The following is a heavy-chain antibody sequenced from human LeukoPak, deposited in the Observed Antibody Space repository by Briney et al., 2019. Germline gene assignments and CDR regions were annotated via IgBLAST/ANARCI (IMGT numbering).Heavy chain of an antibody. CDR1: GFTFSSAW. CDR3: ATDAEDSSGPL. CDR2: IESKPDGGTT. J-gene: IGHJ4*02. D-gene: IGHD3-22*01. V-gene: IGHV3-15*04. Sequence: GGSLRLSCAASGFTFSSAWMTWVRQAPGKGLEWVGRIESKPDGGTTDYAAPVKGRFIVSRDDPKNTLYLQMNSLKTEDTAVYYCATDAEDSSGPLWGQGTLVTVSS.